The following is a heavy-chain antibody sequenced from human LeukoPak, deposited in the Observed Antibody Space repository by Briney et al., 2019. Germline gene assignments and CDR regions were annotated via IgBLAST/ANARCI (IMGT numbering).Heavy chain of an antibody. CDR1: GFTFSSYD. D-gene: IGHD3-22*01. V-gene: IGHV3-74*01. J-gene: IGHJ4*02. CDR2: INGDGSTT. CDR3: AANYYEAY. Sequence: PGGSLRLSCAASGFTFSSYDVSWVRQAPGKGLVWVSRINGDGSTTGYADSVKGRFTISRDNAKNTLYLQMNSLRAEDTAVYYCAANYYEAYWGQGTLVTVSS.